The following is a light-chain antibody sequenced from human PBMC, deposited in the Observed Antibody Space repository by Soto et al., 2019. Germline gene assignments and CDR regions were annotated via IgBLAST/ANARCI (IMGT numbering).Light chain of an antibody. V-gene: IGKV3-20*01. Sequence: EIVLTQSPGTLSLSPGERATLSCRASQSVSSSYLAWYQQKPGQAPRLLIYGANYRATGTSDRFSGGGSGTDFTLTISRLESDDFAVYYCQQHGTSPLTFGGGTKVDIK. CDR2: GAN. J-gene: IGKJ4*01. CDR3: QQHGTSPLT. CDR1: QSVSSSY.